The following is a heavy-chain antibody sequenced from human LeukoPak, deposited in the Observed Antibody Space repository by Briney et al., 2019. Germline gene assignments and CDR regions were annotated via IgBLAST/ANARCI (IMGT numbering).Heavy chain of an antibody. D-gene: IGHD6-13*01. CDR2: ISSSSSYI. V-gene: IGHV3-21*01. J-gene: IGHJ6*03. Sequence: GGSLRLSCAASGFTFSSYSMNWVRQAPGKGLEWVSSISSSSSYIYYADSVKGRFTISRDNAKNSLYLQMNSLRAEDTAVYYCARDPSSALGAAAGTRANYYYYYYMDVWGKGTTVTVSS. CDR1: GFTFSSYS. CDR3: ARDPSSALGAAAGTRANYYYYYYMDV.